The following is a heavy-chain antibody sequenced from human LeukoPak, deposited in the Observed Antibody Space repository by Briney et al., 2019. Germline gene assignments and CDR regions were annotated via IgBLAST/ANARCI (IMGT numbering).Heavy chain of an antibody. Sequence: SVKVSCKASGGTFSSYAISWVRQAPGRGLEWMGRIIPILGIANYAQKFQGRVTITRVTSASTAYMELSSLRSEDTAVYYCARARPTGSGYYYFDYWGQGTLVTVSS. CDR2: IIPILGIA. D-gene: IGHD3-22*01. CDR1: GGTFSSYA. CDR3: ARARPTGSGYYYFDY. J-gene: IGHJ4*02. V-gene: IGHV1-69*04.